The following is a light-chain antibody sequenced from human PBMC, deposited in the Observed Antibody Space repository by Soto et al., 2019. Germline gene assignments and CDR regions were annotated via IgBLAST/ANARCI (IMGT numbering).Light chain of an antibody. CDR3: QQYNSYLYT. J-gene: IGKJ2*01. CDR2: DAS. CDR1: QSISSW. V-gene: IGKV1-5*01. Sequence: DIQMTQSPSTLSASVGDRVTITCRASQSISSWLAWYQQKPGKAPKLLIYDASSLESGVPSRFSGSGSGTEFTLTISSLQPDDFATYYYQQYNSYLYTFCQGTKLEIK.